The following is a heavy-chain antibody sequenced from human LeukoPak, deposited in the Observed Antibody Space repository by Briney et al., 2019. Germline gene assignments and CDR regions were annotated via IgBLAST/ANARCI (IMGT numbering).Heavy chain of an antibody. CDR1: GFTFSSYS. J-gene: IGHJ4*02. Sequence: GGSLRLSCAASGFTFSSYSMNWVRQAPGKGLEWVSSISSSSGYIYYADSVKGRFTISRDNAKNSLYLQMNSLRAEDTAVYYCARERRKGLVVAATPNDYWGQGTLVTVSS. CDR3: ARERRKGLVVAATPNDY. D-gene: IGHD2-15*01. CDR2: ISSSSGYI. V-gene: IGHV3-21*01.